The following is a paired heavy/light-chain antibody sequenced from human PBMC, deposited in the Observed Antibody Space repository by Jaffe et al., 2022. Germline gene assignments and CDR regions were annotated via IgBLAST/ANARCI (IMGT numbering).Heavy chain of an antibody. CDR1: GFTFDDYA. CDR3: AKDIGDTVATTSPDAFDI. V-gene: IGHV3-9*01. J-gene: IGHJ3*02. Sequence: EVHLVESGGDLVQPGRSLRLSCAASGFTFDDYAMHWVRQAPGKGLEWVSGISWNSARIGYMGSVKGRVTISRDNAKNSLYLQMNDLRPEDTALYYCAKDIGDTVATTSPDAFDIWGQGTMVTVSS. D-gene: IGHD5-12*01. CDR2: ISWNSARI.
Light chain of an antibody. CDR1: PSDIAVYNL. J-gene: IGLJ3*02. V-gene: IGLV2-23*02. CDR2: EVS. CDR3: CSYVGSRTLV. Sequence: QSALTQPASVSGSRGQSITISCTGTPSDIAVYNLVSWYQQHPGKAPKLVIYEVSKRPSGISDRFSGSKSGSTASLTISGLQAEDEAAYYCCSYVGSRTLVFGGGTNLTVL.